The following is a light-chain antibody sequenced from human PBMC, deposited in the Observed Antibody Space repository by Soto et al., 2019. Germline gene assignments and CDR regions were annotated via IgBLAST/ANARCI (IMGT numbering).Light chain of an antibody. Sequence: QSALNQPASVSGSPGQSITISCTGTSSDVGGSDYVSWYQHHPHRAPKLLIYEVSYRPSGVSDRFSGSKSGNTASLAITGLQAEDEADYYCQSYDSSLSGSVFGTGTKVTVL. J-gene: IGLJ1*01. CDR2: EVS. V-gene: IGLV2-14*01. CDR1: SSDVGGSDY. CDR3: QSYDSSLSGSV.